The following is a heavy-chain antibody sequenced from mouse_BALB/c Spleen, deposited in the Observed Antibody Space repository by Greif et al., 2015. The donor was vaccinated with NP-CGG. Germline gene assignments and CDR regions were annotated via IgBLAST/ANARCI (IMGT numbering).Heavy chain of an antibody. D-gene: IGHD1-1*01. CDR2: IGSDGSK. V-gene: IGHV8-8-1*01. Sequence: QVTLKESGPGILQPSQTLSLTCSFSGFSLSTYGTAVNWIRQPSGKGLEWLAQIGSDGSKLYNPFLKSRITISKDTSNSQVFLKITSVDTEDSATYYCANRANYGSSYWFAYWGQGTLVTVSA. CDR1: GFSLSTYGTA. CDR3: ANRANYGSSYWFAY. J-gene: IGHJ3*01.